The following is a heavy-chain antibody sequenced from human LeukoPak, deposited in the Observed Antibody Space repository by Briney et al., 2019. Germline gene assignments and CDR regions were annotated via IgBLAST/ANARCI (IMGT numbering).Heavy chain of an antibody. J-gene: IGHJ6*02. V-gene: IGHV3-23*01. CDR2: ISGSPPGT. CDR3: AKRQRLVKVYYGMDV. Sequence: GGSMTLFCPGSGSTFSIFTMSWVRPVNGQGLDWVSAISGSPPGTYYAGSVKGRFTISRDNSKNTLYLQMNSLKAEDTAVYYCAKRQRLVKVYYGMDVWGQGTTVTVSS. D-gene: IGHD6-13*01. CDR1: GSTFSIFT.